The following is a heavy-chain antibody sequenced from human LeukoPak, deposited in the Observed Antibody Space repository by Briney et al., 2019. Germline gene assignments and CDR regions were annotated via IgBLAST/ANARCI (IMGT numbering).Heavy chain of an antibody. CDR3: ARDIPGYYGSGSYY. J-gene: IGHJ4*02. D-gene: IGHD3-10*01. V-gene: IGHV3-23*01. Sequence: GGSLRLSCAASGFTFSSYAMSWVRQAPGKGLEWVSAIRVNGRTDYTNSVRGRFTISRDNSKNTLYLQMNSLRVEDTAVYYCARDIPGYYGSGSYYWGQGTLVIVSP. CDR1: GFTFSSYA. CDR2: IRVNGRT.